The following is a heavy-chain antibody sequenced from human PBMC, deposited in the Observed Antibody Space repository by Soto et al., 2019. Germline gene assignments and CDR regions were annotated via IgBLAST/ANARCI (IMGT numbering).Heavy chain of an antibody. CDR1: GYTFSTYW. Sequence: GESLKISCKGSGYTFSTYWIAWVRQMPGKGLEWMGIIYPGDSDTKYSPAFQGQVTISADKSINTAYLQWTSLEASDTAMYYCARKFAPEFFDSWGQGALVTVSS. CDR2: IYPGDSDT. D-gene: IGHD3-10*01. CDR3: ARKFAPEFFDS. J-gene: IGHJ4*02. V-gene: IGHV5-51*01.